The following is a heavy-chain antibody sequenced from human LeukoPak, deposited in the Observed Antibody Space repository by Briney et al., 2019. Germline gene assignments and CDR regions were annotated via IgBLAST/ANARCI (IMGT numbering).Heavy chain of an antibody. CDR1: GYSISSGYY. Sequence: SETLSFTCTVSGYSISSGYYWGWIRQPPGKGLEWIGSIYHSGSTYYNPSLKSRVTISVDTSKNQFSLKLSSVTAADTAVYYCARDFQNYYDSSGYYYGPGNWFDPWGQGTLVTVSS. V-gene: IGHV4-38-2*02. D-gene: IGHD3-22*01. J-gene: IGHJ5*02. CDR2: IYHSGST. CDR3: ARDFQNYYDSSGYYYGPGNWFDP.